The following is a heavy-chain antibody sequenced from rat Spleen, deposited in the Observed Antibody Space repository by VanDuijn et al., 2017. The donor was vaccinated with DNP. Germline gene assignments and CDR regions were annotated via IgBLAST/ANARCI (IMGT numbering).Heavy chain of an antibody. Sequence: EVQLVESGGGLVQPGRSLKLSCVASGFTFNNYWMTWIRQAPGKGLEWVASITNTGGSTYYPDSVKGRFTISRDNAKSTLYLQMNSLRSEDTATYYCARSVYYYYGYIPFDYWGQGVMVTVSS. J-gene: IGHJ2*01. CDR1: GFTFNNYW. V-gene: IGHV5-31*01. D-gene: IGHD1-2*01. CDR2: ITNTGGST. CDR3: ARSVYYYYGYIPFDY.